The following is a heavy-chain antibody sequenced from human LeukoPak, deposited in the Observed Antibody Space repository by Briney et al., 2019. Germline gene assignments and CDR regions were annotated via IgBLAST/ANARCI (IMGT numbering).Heavy chain of an antibody. CDR2: IYYSGST. V-gene: IGHV4-39*01. Sequence: PSETLSLTCTVSGGSISSSSYYWGWIRQPPGKGLEWIGSIYYSGSTYYNPSLKSRVTISVDTSKNQFSLKLSSVTAADTAVYYCARHQHWFDPWGQGTLVTVSS. CDR3: ARHQHWFDP. CDR1: GGSISSSSYY. J-gene: IGHJ5*02.